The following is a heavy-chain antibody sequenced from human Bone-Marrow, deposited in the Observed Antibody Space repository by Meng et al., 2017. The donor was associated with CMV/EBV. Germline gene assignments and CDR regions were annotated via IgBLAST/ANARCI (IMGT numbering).Heavy chain of an antibody. CDR3: ARVTFKQLLYVQDY. Sequence: GSLRLSCTVSGDSISTYYWSWIRQTPGKGLEWVGSIYHSGSTNYNPSLKTRVTISVDTSKNQFSLKLSSVTAADTAGYYCARVTFKQLLYVQDYWGQGPLVTVSS. CDR2: IYHSGST. V-gene: IGHV4-59*08. D-gene: IGHD2-2*02. CDR1: GDSISTYY. J-gene: IGHJ4*02.